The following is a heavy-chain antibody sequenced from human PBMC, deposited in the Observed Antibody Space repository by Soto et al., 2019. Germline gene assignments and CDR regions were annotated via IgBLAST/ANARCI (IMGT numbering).Heavy chain of an antibody. CDR1: GGTFSSYA. J-gene: IGHJ6*02. CDR3: ARVDCSSTSCYSWFSTGYYYYGMDV. CDR2: IIPIFGAA. Sequence: ASVKVSCKASGGTFSSYAISWVRQAPGQGLEWMGGIIPIFGAANYAQKFQGRVTITADESTSTAYMELSSLRSEDTAVYYCARVDCSSTSCYSWFSTGYYYYGMDVWGQGTTVTVSS. D-gene: IGHD2-2*01. V-gene: IGHV1-69*13.